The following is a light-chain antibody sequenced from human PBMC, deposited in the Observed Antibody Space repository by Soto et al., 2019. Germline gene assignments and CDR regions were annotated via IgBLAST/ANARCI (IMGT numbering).Light chain of an antibody. CDR2: SAS. J-gene: IGKJ2*01. CDR1: QYVTGSY. V-gene: IGKV3-20*01. CDR3: QQYGNSPYT. Sequence: DIVLTQSPGSLSLSPGDRATLSRGASQYVTGSYVAWYQQKSGQAPRLLIYSASRRATGIPDRFSGSGSGTDFTLTISRLEPEDFAVYHCQQYGNSPYTFGQGTRLEIK.